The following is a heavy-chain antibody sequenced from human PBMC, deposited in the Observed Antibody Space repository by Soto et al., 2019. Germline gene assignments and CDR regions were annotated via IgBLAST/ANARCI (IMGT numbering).Heavy chain of an antibody. Sequence: GGSLRLSCAASGFTFSIYAMDWVCQAPGKGLEWVAVISYDGSNKYYADSVKGRFTISRDNSKNTLYLQMNSLRAEDTAVYYCARDTEERGITIFGVVINGFDPWGQGTLVTVSS. CDR1: GFTFSIYA. D-gene: IGHD3-3*01. CDR3: ARDTEERGITIFGVVINGFDP. J-gene: IGHJ5*02. V-gene: IGHV3-30-3*01. CDR2: ISYDGSNK.